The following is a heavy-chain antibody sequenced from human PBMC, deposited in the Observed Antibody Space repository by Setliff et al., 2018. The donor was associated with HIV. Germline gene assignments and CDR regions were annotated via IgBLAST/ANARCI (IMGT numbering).Heavy chain of an antibody. CDR2: FDPEDGET. D-gene: IGHD3-22*01. J-gene: IGHJ1*01. Sequence: ASVKVSCKLSGYTLTELSMHWVRQAPGEGLEWMGGFDPEDGETVYAQKFQGRVTMTEDTSTDTAYMELSSLRSEDTAMYYCATIRAYYYDSSGQEYFQHWGHGTLVTVSS. CDR3: ATIRAYYYDSSGQEYFQH. V-gene: IGHV1-24*01. CDR1: GYTLTELS.